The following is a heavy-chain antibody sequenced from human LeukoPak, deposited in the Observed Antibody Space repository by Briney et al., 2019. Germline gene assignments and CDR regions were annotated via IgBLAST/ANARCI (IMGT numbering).Heavy chain of an antibody. Sequence: GGSLRLSCAASGFTFSSYWMSWVRQAPGKGLEWVSTIKIYRTERDSVDSVQGRFTTSSDNAKNSLYLQMNSLRAEDTAVYYCARVTQVWKATYYFDYWGQGTLVTFSS. CDR1: GFTFSSYW. CDR3: ARVTQVWKATYYFDY. CDR2: IKIYRTER. V-gene: IGHV3-7*01. D-gene: IGHD5-12*01. J-gene: IGHJ4*02.